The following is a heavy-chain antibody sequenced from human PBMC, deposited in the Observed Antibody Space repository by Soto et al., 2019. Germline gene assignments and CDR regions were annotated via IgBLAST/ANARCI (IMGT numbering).Heavy chain of an antibody. D-gene: IGHD5-18*01. Sequence: GDSLKISCKGSGYRFTNYWIGWVRQMPGKGLERVGIIYPDDSDTGYSPSFQDQVTISADKTINTAYLQWSSLKASDTAMYYCARHTEGVDTPMAKISLDYWGQGTLVTVSS. CDR3: ARHTEGVDTPMAKISLDY. J-gene: IGHJ4*01. CDR2: IYPDDSDT. CDR1: GYRFTNYW. V-gene: IGHV5-51*01.